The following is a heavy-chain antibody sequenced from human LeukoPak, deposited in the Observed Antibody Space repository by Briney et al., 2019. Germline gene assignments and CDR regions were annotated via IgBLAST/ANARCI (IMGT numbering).Heavy chain of an antibody. J-gene: IGHJ3*02. V-gene: IGHV1-2*02. D-gene: IGHD2-15*01. CDR2: INPYSGGT. CDR1: GYTFTDYY. Sequence: ASVKVSCKASGYTFTDYYIHWVRQAPGQGLEWMGWINPYSGGTNYAQKFQGRVTMTRDTSISTAYMELSRLRSDDAAVYYCARGLGSGGSFDAFDIWGHGTMVTVSS. CDR3: ARGLGSGGSFDAFDI.